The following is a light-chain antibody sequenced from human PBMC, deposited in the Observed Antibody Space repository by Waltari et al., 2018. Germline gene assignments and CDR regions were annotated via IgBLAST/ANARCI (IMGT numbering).Light chain of an antibody. CDR3: QQYYSTPPFT. CDR1: XXXLYSSHNTNY. CDR2: WAS. Sequence: DXVXTXSPDSLAVXLGXXXXXNXKSXXXXLYSSHNTNYLAWYQQKPGQPPKLLIYWASTRESVVPDRFSGSGSGTDFTLTISSLQAEDVAVYYCQQYYSTPPFTFGPGTKVDIK. J-gene: IGKJ3*01. V-gene: IGKV4-1*01.